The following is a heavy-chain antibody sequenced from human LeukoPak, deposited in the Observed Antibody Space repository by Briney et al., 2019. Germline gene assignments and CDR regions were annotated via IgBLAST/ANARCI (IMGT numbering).Heavy chain of an antibody. CDR1: GFTFSSYG. CDR2: IWYDGSNK. V-gene: IGHV3-33*06. Sequence: PGRSLRLSCAASGFTFSSYGMHWVRQAPGKGLEWVAVIWYDGSNKYYADSVKGRFTISRDNSKNTLYLQMNSLRAEDTAVYYCAKGGSSPSYLFDYWGQGTLVTVSS. CDR3: AKGGSSPSYLFDY. J-gene: IGHJ4*02. D-gene: IGHD6-6*01.